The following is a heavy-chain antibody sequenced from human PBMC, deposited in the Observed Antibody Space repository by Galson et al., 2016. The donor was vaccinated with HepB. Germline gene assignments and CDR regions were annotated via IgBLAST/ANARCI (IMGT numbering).Heavy chain of an antibody. CDR1: GFTFSSSA. CDR2: IRSKAKNYAT. V-gene: IGHV3-73*01. Sequence: SLRLSCAGSGFTFSSSAIHWVRQASGKGLEWVGLIRSKAKNYATAYVASAKGRFTISRDDSKNTAFLQMNSLKIEDTAFYYCLSFLADSTMVVDNWGQGILVTVSP. D-gene: IGHD5-18*01. CDR3: LSFLADSTMVVDN. J-gene: IGHJ4*02.